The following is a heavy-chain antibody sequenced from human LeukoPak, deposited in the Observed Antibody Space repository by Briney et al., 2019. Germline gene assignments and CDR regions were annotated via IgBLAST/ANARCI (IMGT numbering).Heavy chain of an antibody. Sequence: ASVKVSCKASGGTFSSYAISWVRQAPGQGLEWMGRIIPILGIANYAQKFQGRVTITADKSTGTAYMELSSLRSEDTAVYYCARDPLLNWNYERSWFDPWGQGTLVTVSS. D-gene: IGHD1-7*01. V-gene: IGHV1-69*04. CDR3: ARDPLLNWNYERSWFDP. CDR2: IIPILGIA. CDR1: GGTFSSYA. J-gene: IGHJ5*02.